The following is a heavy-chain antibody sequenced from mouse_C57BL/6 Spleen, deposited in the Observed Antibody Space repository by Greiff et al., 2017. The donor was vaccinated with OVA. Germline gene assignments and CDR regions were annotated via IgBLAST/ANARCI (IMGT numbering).Heavy chain of an antibody. CDR1: GYAFSSYW. J-gene: IGHJ2*01. Sequence: QVQLKQSGAELVKPGASVKISCKASGYAFSSYWMNWVKQRPGKGLEWIGQIYPGDGDTNYNGKFKGKATLTADKSSSTAYMQLSSLTSEDSAVYVCARLGLRRRGLDYWGQGTTLTVSS. CDR2: IYPGDGDT. V-gene: IGHV1-80*01. CDR3: ARLGLRRRGLDY. D-gene: IGHD2-2*01.